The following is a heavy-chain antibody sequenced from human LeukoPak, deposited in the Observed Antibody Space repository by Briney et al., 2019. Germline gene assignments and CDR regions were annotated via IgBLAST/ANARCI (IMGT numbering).Heavy chain of an antibody. D-gene: IGHD3-22*01. Sequence: SQTLSLTCTVSGGSISRGGYYWSWIRQHPGKGLEWIGYIYYSGSTYYNPSLKSRVTMSVDTSENQFSLKLSSVTTADTAVYFCARRGYFDGSGLDHWGQGTLVTVSS. J-gene: IGHJ4*02. CDR3: ARRGYFDGSGLDH. CDR1: GGSISRGGYY. CDR2: IYYSGST. V-gene: IGHV4-31*03.